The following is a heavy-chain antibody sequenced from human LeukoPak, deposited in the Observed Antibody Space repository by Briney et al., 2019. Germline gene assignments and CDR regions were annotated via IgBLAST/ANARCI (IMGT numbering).Heavy chain of an antibody. Sequence: SVKVSCKASGGTFSSYAISWVRQAPGQGLEWMGGIIPIFGTANYAQKFQGRVTITADESTSTAYMELSSLRSEDTAVYYCARVQYRRSYTDYYYYMDVWGKGTTVTVSS. CDR1: GGTFSSYA. J-gene: IGHJ6*03. CDR2: IIPIFGTA. D-gene: IGHD1-1*01. V-gene: IGHV1-69*01. CDR3: ARVQYRRSYTDYYYYMDV.